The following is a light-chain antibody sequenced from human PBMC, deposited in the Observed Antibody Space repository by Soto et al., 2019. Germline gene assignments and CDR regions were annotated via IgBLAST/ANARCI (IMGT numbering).Light chain of an antibody. CDR3: QQYNSYSPT. CDR2: DAS. CDR1: QSISSW. J-gene: IGKJ1*01. V-gene: IGKV1-5*01. Sequence: DIQMTQSPSTLSASVGDRVTITCRASQSISSWLAWYQQKPGKAPKLLIYDASSLESGVPSRFSGSGSGTEFTLTISSLQPEDFATYYGQQYNSYSPTFGLGTKVEI.